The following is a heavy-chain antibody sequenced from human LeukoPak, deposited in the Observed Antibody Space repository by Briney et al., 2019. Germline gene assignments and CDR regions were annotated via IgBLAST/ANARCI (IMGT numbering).Heavy chain of an antibody. J-gene: IGHJ4*02. CDR2: ISGSGGST. V-gene: IGHV3-23*01. CDR3: AKVGVIVVVVAAARD. CDR1: GFTFSSYA. Sequence: GGSLRLSCATSGFTFSSYAMSWVRQAPGKGLEWVSAISGSGGSTYYADSVKGRFTISRDNSKNTLYLQMNSLRAEHTAVYYCAKVGVIVVVVAAARDWGQGTLVTVSS. D-gene: IGHD2-15*01.